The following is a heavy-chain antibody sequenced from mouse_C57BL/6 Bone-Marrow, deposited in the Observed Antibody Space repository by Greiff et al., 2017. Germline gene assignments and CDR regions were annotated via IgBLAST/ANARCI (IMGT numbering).Heavy chain of an antibody. V-gene: IGHV4-1*01. CDR3: ARPNYYGSSYYAMDY. CDR2: INPDSSTI. CDR1: GIDFSRYW. Sequence: EVKLVESGGGLVQPGGSLKLSCAASGIDFSRYWMSWVRRAPGKGLEWIGEINPDSSTINYAPSLKDKFIISRDNAKNTLYLQMSKVRSEDTALYYCARPNYYGSSYYAMDYWGQGTSVTVSS. D-gene: IGHD1-1*01. J-gene: IGHJ4*01.